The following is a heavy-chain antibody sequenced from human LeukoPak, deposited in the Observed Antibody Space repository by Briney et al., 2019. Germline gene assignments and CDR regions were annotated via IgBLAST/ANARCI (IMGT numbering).Heavy chain of an antibody. V-gene: IGHV4-34*01. D-gene: IGHD5-18*01. CDR1: GGSFSGYY. J-gene: IGHJ4*02. CDR3: ARSVRGYSYGYSY. Sequence: SETLPLTCAVYGGSFSGYYWSWIRQPPGKGLEWIGEINHSGSTNYNPSLKSRVTISVDTSKNQFSLKLSSVTAADTAVYYCARSVRGYSYGYSYWGRGTLVTVSS. CDR2: INHSGST.